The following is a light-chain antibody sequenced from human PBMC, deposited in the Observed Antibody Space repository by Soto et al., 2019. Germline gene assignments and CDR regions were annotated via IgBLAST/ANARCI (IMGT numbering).Light chain of an antibody. CDR1: SSNIGAGYD. J-gene: IGLJ2*01. CDR2: GNS. CDR3: QSYDSSLSRGV. Sequence: QSVLTQPPSVSGAPGQRVTISCTGSSSNIGAGYDVHWYQQLPGTAPKLLIYGNSNRPSGVPDRFSGSKSGTSASLAITGLQAEDEADYYCQSYDSSLSRGVFGGGTQLTVL. V-gene: IGLV1-40*01.